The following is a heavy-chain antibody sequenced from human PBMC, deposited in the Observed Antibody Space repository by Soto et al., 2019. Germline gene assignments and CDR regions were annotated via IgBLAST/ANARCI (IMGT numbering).Heavy chain of an antibody. V-gene: IGHV3-30-3*01. CDR2: ISYDGSNK. Sequence: PVGSQIHWCTDSEFTFSSYAMHWVRQAPGKGLEWVAVISYDGSNKYYADSVKGRFTISRDNSKNTLYLQMNSLRAEDTAVYYCARGKEVTWSYYYYGMDVWGQGTTATVSS. D-gene: IGHD2-21*02. CDR1: EFTFSSYA. CDR3: ARGKEVTWSYYYYGMDV. J-gene: IGHJ6*02.